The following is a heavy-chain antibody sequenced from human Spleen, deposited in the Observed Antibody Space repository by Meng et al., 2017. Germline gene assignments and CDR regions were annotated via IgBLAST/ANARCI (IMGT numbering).Heavy chain of an antibody. D-gene: IGHD2-21*02. CDR2: ISSISSTI. CDR3: ARTPGVTGRVDY. Sequence: QVQLVESGGGLVKPGGSLRLSCAASGFSFGDYYMSWIRQARGKGLEWVSYISSISSTIYYADSVKGRFTVSRDNAKNSLYLQMSSLRVEDTAVYYCARTPGVTGRVDYWGQGTLVTVSS. CDR1: GFSFGDYY. J-gene: IGHJ4*02. V-gene: IGHV3-11*01.